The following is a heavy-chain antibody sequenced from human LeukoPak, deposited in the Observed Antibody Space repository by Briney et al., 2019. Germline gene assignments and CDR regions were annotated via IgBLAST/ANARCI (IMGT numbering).Heavy chain of an antibody. V-gene: IGHV3-30*02. J-gene: IGHJ4*02. D-gene: IGHD2-21*01. Sequence: GGSLRLSCAAPGFTFSSYGMHWVRQAPGKGLEWVAFIRYDGSNKYYADSVKGRFTISRDNSKNTLYLQMNSLRAEDTAVYYCAKEDCGGDCRSYYFDYWGQGTLVTVSS. CDR3: AKEDCGGDCRSYYFDY. CDR1: GFTFSSYG. CDR2: IRYDGSNK.